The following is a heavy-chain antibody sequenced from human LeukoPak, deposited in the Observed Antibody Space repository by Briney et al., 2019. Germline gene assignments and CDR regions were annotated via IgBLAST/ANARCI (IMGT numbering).Heavy chain of an antibody. CDR1: GYTFTGYY. V-gene: IGHV1-2*02. J-gene: IGHJ6*03. D-gene: IGHD3-10*01. CDR3: ARSGSGSYLYHYYHYMDV. Sequence: ASVKVSCKASGYTFTGYYMYWVRQAPGQGLEWMGWINPDSGGTAYAQKFQGRITMTRDTSISTAYMELSRLRSDHTAVYYCARSGSGSYLYHYYHYMDVWGKGTTVTVSS. CDR2: INPDSGGT.